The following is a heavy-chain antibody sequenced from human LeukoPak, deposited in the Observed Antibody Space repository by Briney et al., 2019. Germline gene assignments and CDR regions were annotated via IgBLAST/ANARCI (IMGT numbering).Heavy chain of an antibody. J-gene: IGHJ3*02. CDR3: ALMIVVLDAFDI. CDR1: GGSFSGYY. V-gene: IGHV4-34*01. D-gene: IGHD3-22*01. CDR2: VNHSGST. Sequence: SETLSLTCAVYGGSFSGYYWSWIRQPPGKGLEWIGEVNHSGSTNYNPSLKSRVTISVDTSKNQFSLKLSSVTAADTAVYYCALMIVVLDAFDIWGQGTMVTVSS.